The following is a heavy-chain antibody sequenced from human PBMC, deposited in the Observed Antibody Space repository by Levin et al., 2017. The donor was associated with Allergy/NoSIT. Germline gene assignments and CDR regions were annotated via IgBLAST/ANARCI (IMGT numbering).Heavy chain of an antibody. CDR3: TTVVSWNYGAGDY. V-gene: IGHV3-15*01. CDR1: GFTFSNAW. D-gene: IGHD1-7*01. Sequence: GESLKISCAASGFTFSNAWMSWVRQAPGKGLEWVGRIKSKTDGGTTDYAAPVKGRFTISRDDSKNTLYLQMNSLKTEDTAVYYCTTVVSWNYGAGDYWGQGTLVTVSS. CDR2: IKSKTDGGTT. J-gene: IGHJ4*02.